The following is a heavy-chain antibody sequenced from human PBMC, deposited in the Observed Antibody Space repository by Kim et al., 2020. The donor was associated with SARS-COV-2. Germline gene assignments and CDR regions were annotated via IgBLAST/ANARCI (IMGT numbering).Heavy chain of an antibody. CDR1: GGSISSYY. J-gene: IGHJ6*02. V-gene: IGHV4-59*13. CDR2: IYYSGST. CDR3: ARRRYYYYGMDV. Sequence: SETLSLTCTVSGGSISSYYWSWIRQPPGKGLEWIGYIYYSGSTNYNPSLKSRVTISVDTSKNQFSLKLSSVTAADTAVYYCARRRYYYYGMDVWGQGTTVTVSS.